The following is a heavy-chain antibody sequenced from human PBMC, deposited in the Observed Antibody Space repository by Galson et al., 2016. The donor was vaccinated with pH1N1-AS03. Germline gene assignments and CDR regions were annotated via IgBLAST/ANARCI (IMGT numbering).Heavy chain of an antibody. CDR2: ISGSGGHT. V-gene: IGHV3-23*01. CDR1: GFTFSGYA. CDR3: VKDGVERAAAGFAYFDY. Sequence: SLRLSCAASGFTFSGYAMNWVRQAPGEGLEWVSTISGSGGHTYYAGSVSGRFTISRDYSKNTLYLQMNSLRAEDTAVYYCVKDGVERAAAGFAYFDYWGQGTTVTVSS. D-gene: IGHD6-13*01. J-gene: IGHJ4*03.